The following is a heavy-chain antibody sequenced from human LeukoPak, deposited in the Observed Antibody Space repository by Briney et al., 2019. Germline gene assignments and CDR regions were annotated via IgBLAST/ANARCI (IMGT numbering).Heavy chain of an antibody. Sequence: GGSLRLSCAASGFTFSSYAMSWVRQAPGKGLEWVSAISGSGGSTYYADSVRGRFTISRDNSKNTLYLQMNSLRAEDTAVYYCVKLERRVVVAASGYWGQGTLVTVSS. CDR1: GFTFSSYA. CDR3: VKLERRVVVAASGY. V-gene: IGHV3-23*01. J-gene: IGHJ4*02. CDR2: ISGSGGST. D-gene: IGHD2-15*01.